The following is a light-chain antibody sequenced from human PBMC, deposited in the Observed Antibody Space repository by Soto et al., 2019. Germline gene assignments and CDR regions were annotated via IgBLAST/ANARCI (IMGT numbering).Light chain of an antibody. Sequence: VVLTHSPGTLSLSPGDRASLSCRASQNLSSSYLAWYQQKPGLAPRLLIYGTSSRAPGIPDRFSGTGFGTDFTLTISRLEPEDFAVYFCQQYGNSPLTFGGGTKVDIK. V-gene: IGKV3-20*01. CDR2: GTS. CDR1: QNLSSSY. J-gene: IGKJ4*01. CDR3: QQYGNSPLT.